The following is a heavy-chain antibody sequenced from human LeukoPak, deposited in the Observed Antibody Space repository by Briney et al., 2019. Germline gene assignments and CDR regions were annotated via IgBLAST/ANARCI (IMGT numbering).Heavy chain of an antibody. D-gene: IGHD4-23*01. J-gene: IGHJ4*02. CDR3: AREDDYGGYFDY. Sequence: SETLSLTCTVSGVSISSSNSYWGWIRQPPGKGLEWIGSIYYSGNTYYNASLKSRVTISVDTSKNQFSLKLSSVTAADTAVHYCAREDDYGGYFDYWGQGTLVTVSS. CDR1: GVSISSSNSY. V-gene: IGHV4-39*07. CDR2: IYYSGNT.